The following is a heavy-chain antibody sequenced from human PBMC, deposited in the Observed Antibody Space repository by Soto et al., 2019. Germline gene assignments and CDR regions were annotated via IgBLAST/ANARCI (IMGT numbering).Heavy chain of an antibody. Sequence: EVQLLESGGGLVQPGGSLRLSCAASGFTFNADAMTCVRQAPGKGLEWFSAIGGSGGNRYYADSVRGRFTISRDNSKDTVDLQMNSLRVEDTAVYYCARVASDYINSVDNWGQGILVTVSS. CDR2: IGGSGGNR. J-gene: IGHJ4*02. CDR3: ARVASDYINSVDN. CDR1: GFTFNADA. V-gene: IGHV3-23*01. D-gene: IGHD4-4*01.